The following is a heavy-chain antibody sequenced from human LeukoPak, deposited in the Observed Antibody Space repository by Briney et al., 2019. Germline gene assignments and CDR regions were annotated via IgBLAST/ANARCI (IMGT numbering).Heavy chain of an antibody. D-gene: IGHD5-12*01. CDR3: ARDPPRGYSGYETDGY. J-gene: IGHJ4*02. CDR1: GLTVSSNY. Sequence: PGGSLRLSCAASGLTVSSNYMSWVRQAPGKGLEWVSVIYSGGSTYYADSVKGRFTISRDNSKNTLYLQMNSLRAEDTAVYYCARDPPRGYSGYETDGYWGQGTLVTVSS. V-gene: IGHV3-53*05. CDR2: IYSGGST.